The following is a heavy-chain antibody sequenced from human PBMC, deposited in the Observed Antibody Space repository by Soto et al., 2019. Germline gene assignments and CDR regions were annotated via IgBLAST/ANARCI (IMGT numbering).Heavy chain of an antibody. V-gene: IGHV3-23*01. D-gene: IGHD1-1*01. CDR3: AKSLNINWKNWFDP. CDR1: GFHFSSSA. CDR2: ISDSGGRT. J-gene: IGHJ5*02. Sequence: RGCMETCSAASGFHFSSSAMNWVRPAPGKGLEWVSIISDSGGRTYYADSVRVRFTISRDNSKNTLYLQMNSLRSEDTAVYYCAKSLNINWKNWFDPWGQGTLVTGSS.